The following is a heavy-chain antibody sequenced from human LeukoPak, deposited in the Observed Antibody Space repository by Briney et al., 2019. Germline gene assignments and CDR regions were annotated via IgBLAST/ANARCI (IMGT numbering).Heavy chain of an antibody. CDR1: GGSISSYY. V-gene: IGHV4-59*08. D-gene: IGHD2-15*01. J-gene: IGHJ4*02. CDR2: IYYSGST. Sequence: PSETLSLTCTVSGGSISSYYWSWIRQPPGKGLEWIGYIYYSGSTNYNPSLKSRVTISVDTSKNQFSLKLSSVTAADTAVYYCASSGGLDYYFDYWGQGTLVTVSS. CDR3: ASSGGLDYYFDY.